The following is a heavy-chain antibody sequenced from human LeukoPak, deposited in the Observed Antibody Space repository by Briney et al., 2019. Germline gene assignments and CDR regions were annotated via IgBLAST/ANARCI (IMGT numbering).Heavy chain of an antibody. V-gene: IGHV3-21*01. J-gene: IGHJ4*02. D-gene: IGHD3-3*01. CDR3: ARDHPTYYDFWSGYYSGFDY. CDR2: ISSSSSYI. CDR1: GFTFSSYA. Sequence: GGSLRLSCAASGFTFSSYAMSWVRQAPGKGLEWVSSISSSSSYIYYADSVKGRFTISRDNAKNSLYLQMNSLRAEDTAVYYCARDHPTYYDFWSGYYSGFDYWGQGTLVTVSS.